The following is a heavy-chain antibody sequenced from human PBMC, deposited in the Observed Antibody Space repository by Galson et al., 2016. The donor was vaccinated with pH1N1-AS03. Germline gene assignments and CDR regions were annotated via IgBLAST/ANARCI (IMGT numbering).Heavy chain of an antibody. CDR3: ASDGVFDHKSAFDC. Sequence: SLRLSCAASGFAFNKFWMHWVRQAPGKGLEWVSQIDTDGTSATYADSVKGRFTTSRDNAKNTLYLQMNSLRDEDTAVYYCASDGVFDHKSAFDCWGQGTMVTVSS. V-gene: IGHV3-74*03. CDR2: IDTDGTSA. D-gene: IGHD3-9*01. CDR1: GFAFNKFW. J-gene: IGHJ3*01.